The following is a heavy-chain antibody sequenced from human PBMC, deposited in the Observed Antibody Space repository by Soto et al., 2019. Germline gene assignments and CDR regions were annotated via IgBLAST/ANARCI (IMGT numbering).Heavy chain of an antibody. CDR2: INAGNGNT. CDR3: ARSEDTIFFDY. D-gene: IGHD3-3*01. J-gene: IGHJ4*02. CDR1: GYTFTSYA. Sequence: ASVKVSCKASGYTFTSYAMHWVRQAPGQRLEWMGWINAGNGNTKYSRKFQGRVTITRDTSASTAYMELSSLRSEDTAVYYCARSEDTIFFDYWGQGTLVTVSS. V-gene: IGHV1-3*01.